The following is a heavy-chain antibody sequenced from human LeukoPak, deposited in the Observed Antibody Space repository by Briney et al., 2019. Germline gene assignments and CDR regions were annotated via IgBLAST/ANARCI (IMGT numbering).Heavy chain of an antibody. V-gene: IGHV1-18*01. CDR1: GYTFTTYG. CDR3: ARETYSNILTGTDY. Sequence: GASVKVSCKASGYTFTTYGLSWVRQAPGQGLEWLGWICTYDDNIKYAQSLQGRLTLTIDTSTSTAYMELRSLTSDDTAVYYCARETYSNILTGTDYWGPGTLVTVSS. J-gene: IGHJ4*02. D-gene: IGHD3-9*01. CDR2: ICTYDDNI.